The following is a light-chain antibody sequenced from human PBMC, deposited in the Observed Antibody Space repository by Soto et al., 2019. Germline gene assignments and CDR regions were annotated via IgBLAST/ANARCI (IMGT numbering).Light chain of an antibody. CDR2: ATS. Sequence: DIQMTQSPSSLSASVGDRVTITCRASQGISNYLAWYQQKPGRVPKLLIYATSTLQSGVPSRFSGSGSGTDFTLTISSLQPEDVATYYCQKYKSASWTFGQGTKVDIK. CDR3: QKYKSASWT. J-gene: IGKJ1*01. CDR1: QGISNY. V-gene: IGKV1-27*01.